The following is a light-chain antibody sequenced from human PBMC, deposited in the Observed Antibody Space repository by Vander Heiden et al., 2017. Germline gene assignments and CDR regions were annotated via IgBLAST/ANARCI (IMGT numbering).Light chain of an antibody. V-gene: IGLV3-21*02. Sequence: SYVLTQPPSVSVAPGQTARITCGGNNSGSKSVHWYQQKPGQAPVLVVYDDSDRPSGIPERFSGSNSGNTATLTIIRVEAGDEADYYCQVWDSSSDHPHWVFGTGTKVTVL. CDR3: QVWDSSSDHPHWV. CDR2: DDS. CDR1: NSGSKS. J-gene: IGLJ1*01.